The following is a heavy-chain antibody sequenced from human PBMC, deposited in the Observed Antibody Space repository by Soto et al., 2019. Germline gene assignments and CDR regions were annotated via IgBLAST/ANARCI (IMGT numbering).Heavy chain of an antibody. D-gene: IGHD3-10*01. CDR2: FESEGGEA. V-gene: IGHV1-24*01. CDR1: GHTLPELS. J-gene: IGHJ4*02. Sequence: ASVQVSCKISGHTLPELSIHWVRQAPVKGLERMGGFESEGGEAFYGQKWHGRVTVTGDTVTGTAYMELRGLKSDALAAYYCATPAPLRGAMKTYRNFDFLGQGTPGTGSS. CDR3: ATPAPLRGAMKTYRNFDF.